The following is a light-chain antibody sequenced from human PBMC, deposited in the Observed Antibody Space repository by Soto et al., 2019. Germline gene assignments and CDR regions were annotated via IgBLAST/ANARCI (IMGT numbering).Light chain of an antibody. J-gene: IGKJ2*01. Sequence: EIVLTQSPGTLSLSPGERATLSCRVGQSVSSYLAWYQQKPGQAPRLLIYGASTRATGIPDRFSGSGSETDFTLTISRLEPEDFAVYYCQQYGSSPYTLGQGTKLEIK. CDR3: QQYGSSPYT. CDR2: GAS. V-gene: IGKV3-20*01. CDR1: QSVSSY.